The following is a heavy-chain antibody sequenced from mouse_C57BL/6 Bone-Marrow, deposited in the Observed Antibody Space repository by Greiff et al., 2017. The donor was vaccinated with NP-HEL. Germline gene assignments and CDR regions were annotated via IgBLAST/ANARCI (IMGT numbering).Heavy chain of an antibody. CDR2: IYPRSGNT. CDR1: GYTFTSYG. V-gene: IGHV1-81*01. D-gene: IGHD1-1*01. J-gene: IGHJ2*01. Sequence: VMLVESGAELARPGASVKLSCKASGYTFTSYGISWVKQRTGQGLEWIGEIYPRSGNTYYNEKFKGKATLTADKSSSTAYMELRSLTSEDSAVYFCARDYGSFYFEYWGQGTTLTVSS. CDR3: ARDYGSFYFEY.